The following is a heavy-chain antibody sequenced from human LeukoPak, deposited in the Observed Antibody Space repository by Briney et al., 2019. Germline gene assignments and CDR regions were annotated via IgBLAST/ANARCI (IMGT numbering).Heavy chain of an antibody. Sequence: GGSLRLSCAASGFTFSSYAMSWVRQAPGKGLEWVSAISGSGGSTYYADSVKGRFTISRDNSKNTLYLQMNSLRVEDTAVYYCAKDQTYDFWSGSPVWFDPWGQGTLVTVSS. J-gene: IGHJ5*02. CDR2: ISGSGGST. D-gene: IGHD3-3*01. V-gene: IGHV3-23*01. CDR1: GFTFSSYA. CDR3: AKDQTYDFWSGSPVWFDP.